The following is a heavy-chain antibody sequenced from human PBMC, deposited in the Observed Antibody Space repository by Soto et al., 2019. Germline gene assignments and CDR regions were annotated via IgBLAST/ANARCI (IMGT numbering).Heavy chain of an antibody. CDR1: GFPFSSNW. CDR3: AKGGRTSAWYWRD. CDR2: IRKDGSEK. V-gene: IGHV3-7*01. D-gene: IGHD6-19*01. J-gene: IGHJ4*02. Sequence: ESGGGLVPPGGSLRLSCAASGFPFSSNWMSWVRQAPGKGPEWVANIRKDGSEKYYLDSVRGRFTISRDNAKNSLYLQMNSLRAEDTAVYYCAKGGRTSAWYWRDWGQGTLVTVSS.